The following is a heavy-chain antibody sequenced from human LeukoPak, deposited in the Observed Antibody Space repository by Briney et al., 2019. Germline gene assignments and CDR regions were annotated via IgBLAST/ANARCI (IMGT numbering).Heavy chain of an antibody. V-gene: IGHV4-34*01. J-gene: IGHJ5*02. CDR2: INHSGST. D-gene: IGHD1-26*01. CDR3: ARRRIVGATRWFDP. CDR1: GGSFSGYY. Sequence: SETLSLTCAVYGGSFSGYYWSWIRQPPGKGLEWIGEINHSGSTNYNPSLKSRVTISVDTSKNQFSLKLSSVTAADTAVYYCARRRIVGATRWFDPWGQETLVTVSS.